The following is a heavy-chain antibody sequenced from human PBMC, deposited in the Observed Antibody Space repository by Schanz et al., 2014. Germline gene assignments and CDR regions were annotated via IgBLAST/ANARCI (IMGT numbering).Heavy chain of an antibody. J-gene: IGHJ4*02. V-gene: IGHV3-23*04. CDR2: IGGDASRT. D-gene: IGHD3-22*01. CDR3: ARDKGGYYPFDY. CDR1: GFNFITFA. Sequence: EVHLVESGGGLVQPGGSLRLSCAASGFNFITFAMSWVRQAPGKGPEWVSAIGGDASRTYYADSVKGRFTISRDNAKNSLYLEMTSLRAEDTAVYYCARDKGGYYPFDYWGQGSLVTVSS.